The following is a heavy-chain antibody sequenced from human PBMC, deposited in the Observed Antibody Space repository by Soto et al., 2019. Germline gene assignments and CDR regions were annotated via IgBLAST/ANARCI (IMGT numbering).Heavy chain of an antibody. Sequence: PGGSLRLSCAASGFTFDDYAMHWVRQAPGKGLEWVSGISWNSGSIGYADSVKGRFTVSRDNAKNSLYLQMNSLRAEDTASYYCAKDRLFGVVPHRYYYYGMDVWGQGTTVTVSS. J-gene: IGHJ6*02. V-gene: IGHV3-9*01. CDR1: GFTFDDYA. D-gene: IGHD3-3*01. CDR3: AKDRLFGVVPHRYYYYGMDV. CDR2: ISWNSGSI.